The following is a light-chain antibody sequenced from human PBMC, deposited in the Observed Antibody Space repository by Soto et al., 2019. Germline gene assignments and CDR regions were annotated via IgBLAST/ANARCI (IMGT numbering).Light chain of an antibody. Sequence: DIQLTQSPSFLSASVGDRVTITCRASQGIATYLAWFQQKPGKAPKLLMYAASTLQSGVPSRFSGSGSGTEFTLTISTLQPEDFATYYCQQLHSYPRTFGQGTKLEI. CDR3: QQLHSYPRT. CDR1: QGIATY. V-gene: IGKV1-9*01. CDR2: AAS. J-gene: IGKJ2*02.